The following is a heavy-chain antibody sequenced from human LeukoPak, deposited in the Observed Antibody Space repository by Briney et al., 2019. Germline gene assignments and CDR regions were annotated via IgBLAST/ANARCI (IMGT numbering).Heavy chain of an antibody. CDR1: GSTFSSYA. CDR3: ARDLDRGYCSGGTCSPGY. Sequence: PGGSLRLSCAASGSTFSSYAMHWVRQAPGKGLEWVAVISYDGSNKYYADSVKGRFTISRDNSKNTLYLQMNSLRAEDTAVYYCARDLDRGYCSGGTCSPGYWGQGTLVTVSS. CDR2: ISYDGSNK. D-gene: IGHD2-15*01. V-gene: IGHV3-30-3*01. J-gene: IGHJ4*02.